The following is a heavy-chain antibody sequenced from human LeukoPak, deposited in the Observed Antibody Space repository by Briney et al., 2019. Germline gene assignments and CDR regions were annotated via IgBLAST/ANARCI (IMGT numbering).Heavy chain of an antibody. CDR2: ISAYNGNT. V-gene: IGHV1-18*01. Sequence: ASVKVSCKASGYTFTSYGISWVRQAPGQGLEWMGWISAYNGNTNYAQKLQGRVTMTTDTSTSTAYMELRSLRSDDTAVYYCARDFGSYYDILTGSPGSFDIWGQGTMVTVSS. D-gene: IGHD3-9*01. CDR3: ARDFGSYYDILTGSPGSFDI. CDR1: GYTFTSYG. J-gene: IGHJ3*02.